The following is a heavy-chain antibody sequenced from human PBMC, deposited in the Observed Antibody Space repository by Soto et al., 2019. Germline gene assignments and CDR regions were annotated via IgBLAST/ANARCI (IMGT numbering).Heavy chain of an antibody. J-gene: IGHJ4*02. CDR1: GGTFSSYA. CDR3: AADLASVAGYYFDH. Sequence: ASVKVSCKAPGGTFSSYAISWVRRAPGQGLEWMGGIIPIFGTANYAQKFQGRVTITADESTSTAYMELSSLRSEDTAVYYCAADLASVAGYYFDHWGQGTLVTVSS. D-gene: IGHD6-19*01. V-gene: IGHV1-69*13. CDR2: IIPIFGTA.